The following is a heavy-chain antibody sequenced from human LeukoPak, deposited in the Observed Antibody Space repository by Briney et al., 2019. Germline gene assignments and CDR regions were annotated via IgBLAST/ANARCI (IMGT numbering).Heavy chain of an antibody. CDR1: GGSFSGYY. J-gene: IGHJ6*02. Sequence: PSETLSLTCAVYGGSFSGYYWSWIRQPPGKGLEWIGGINHSGNTNYNPSLKSRVTISVDTSKNQFSLKLSSVTAADTAVYYCARSLDYYYYGMDVWGQGTTVTVSS. CDR2: INHSGNT. CDR3: ARSLDYYYYGMDV. V-gene: IGHV4-34*01. D-gene: IGHD1-1*01.